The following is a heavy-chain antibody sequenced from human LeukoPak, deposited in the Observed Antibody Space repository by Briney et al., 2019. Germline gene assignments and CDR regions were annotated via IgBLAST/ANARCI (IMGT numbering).Heavy chain of an antibody. CDR1: GGTFSSYA. J-gene: IGHJ4*02. V-gene: IGHV1-69*06. Sequence: ASVKVSCKASGGTFSSYAISWVRQAPGQGLEWMGGIIPIFGTANYAQKFQGSVTITADKSTSTAYMELSSLRSEDTAVYYCATDDNSYGYAYDYWGQGTLVTVSS. CDR2: IIPIFGTA. CDR3: ATDDNSYGYAYDY. D-gene: IGHD5-18*01.